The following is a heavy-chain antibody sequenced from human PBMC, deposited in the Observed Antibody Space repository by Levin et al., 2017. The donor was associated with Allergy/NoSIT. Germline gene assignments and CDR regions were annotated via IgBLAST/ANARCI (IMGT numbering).Heavy chain of an antibody. CDR1: GFSVTTSTGG. V-gene: IGHV2-5*02. CDR2: VYGDGDK. D-gene: IGHD5-12*01. Sequence: SGPTLVKPTQTLTLTCTFSGFSVTTSTGGVGWIRQPPGKALEWLAVVYGDGDKRYSPSLKTRLTISKDTSKNQVVLTMTNMDPVDTATYHCAHSLSGYDSYDYWGPGTLVTVSS. CDR3: AHSLSGYDSYDY. J-gene: IGHJ4*02.